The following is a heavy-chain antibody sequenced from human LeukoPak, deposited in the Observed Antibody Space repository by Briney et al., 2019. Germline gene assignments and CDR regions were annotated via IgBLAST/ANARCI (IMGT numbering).Heavy chain of an antibody. J-gene: IGHJ4*02. Sequence: PGGSLRLSCAASGFTFSSYSMNWVRQAPGKGLEWVSSISSSSSYIYYADSVKGRFTISRDNAKNSLYLQMNSLRAEDTAVYYCARSAWVISSSWYSDWGQGTLVTVSS. CDR2: ISSSSSYI. V-gene: IGHV3-21*01. CDR1: GFTFSSYS. CDR3: ARSAWVISSSWYSD. D-gene: IGHD6-13*01.